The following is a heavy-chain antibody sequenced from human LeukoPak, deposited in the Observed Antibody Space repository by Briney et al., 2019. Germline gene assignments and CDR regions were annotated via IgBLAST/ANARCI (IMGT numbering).Heavy chain of an antibody. Sequence: PSETLSLTCAVYGGSFSGYYWSWIRQPPGKGLEWIGEINHSGSTNYNPSLKSRVTISVDTSKNQFSLKLSSVTAADTAVYHCARVMAAGSSSWSPFFQYYYYGMDVWGQGTTVTVSS. CDR2: INHSGST. V-gene: IGHV4-34*01. D-gene: IGHD6-13*01. J-gene: IGHJ6*02. CDR3: ARVMAAGSSSWSPFFQYYYYGMDV. CDR1: GGSFSGYY.